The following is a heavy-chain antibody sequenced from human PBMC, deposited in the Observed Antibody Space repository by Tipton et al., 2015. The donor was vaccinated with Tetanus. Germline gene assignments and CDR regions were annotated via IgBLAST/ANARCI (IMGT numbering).Heavy chain of an antibody. CDR2: ISGYNGNT. Sequence: QLVQSGIEVMKPGASVRVSCKASGFYLTNYGISWVRQAPGQGLEWVGWISGYNGNTKYSQNFQDRVTITADISTTTVYLGLRSLRPDDTAVYYCARGKDYTGSGSYWYFDLWGRGTLVTVSS. D-gene: IGHD3-10*01. V-gene: IGHV1-18*01. J-gene: IGHJ2*01. CDR3: ARGKDYTGSGSYWYFDL. CDR1: GFYLTNYG.